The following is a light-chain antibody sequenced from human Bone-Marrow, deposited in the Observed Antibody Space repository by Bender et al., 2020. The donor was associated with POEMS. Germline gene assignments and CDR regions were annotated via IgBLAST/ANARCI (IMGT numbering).Light chain of an antibody. CDR2: EGN. V-gene: IGLV2-23*01. J-gene: IGLJ2*01. Sequence: QSALTQPASVSGSPGQSITISCTGTSSDVESSNLVSWYQQHPGKAPKLMIYEGNTRPSGVSNRFSGSMSGNTASLTISGLQSEDEADYYCCSYAGGSTWIFGGGTKLTVL. CDR1: SSDVESSNL. CDR3: CSYAGGSTWI.